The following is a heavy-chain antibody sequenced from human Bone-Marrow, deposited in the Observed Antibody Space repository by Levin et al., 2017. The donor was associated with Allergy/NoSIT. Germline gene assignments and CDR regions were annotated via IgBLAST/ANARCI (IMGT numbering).Heavy chain of an antibody. CDR2: ITGGGFNT. Sequence: GGSLRLSCAASGFTFSDYAMTWVRQAPGKGLEWVSVITGGGFNTYYGDSVKGRFPVSRDNSKNTLYLELNSLRAEDTAVYYCAKKQGGTSGFSFDVWGQGTMVTVSS. J-gene: IGHJ3*01. V-gene: IGHV3-23*01. CDR1: GFTFSDYA. CDR3: AKKQGGTSGFSFDV. D-gene: IGHD1-1*01.